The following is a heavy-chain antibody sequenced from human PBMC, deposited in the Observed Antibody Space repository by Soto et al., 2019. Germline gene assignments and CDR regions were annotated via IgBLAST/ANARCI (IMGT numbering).Heavy chain of an antibody. CDR2: INPSGDT. J-gene: IGHJ4*02. CDR1: GDTFTSYY. CDR3: ARVYCSGGGCYGIDY. V-gene: IGHV1-46*01. Sequence: QVQLVQSGAEVKKPGASVKISCKASGDTFTSYYMHWVRQAPGQGLEWMGIINPSGDTSYAQKFQGRVTMTRDTSTETVYMELSSLRSEDTAAYYCARVYCSGGGCYGIDYWGQGTLVTVSS. D-gene: IGHD2-15*01.